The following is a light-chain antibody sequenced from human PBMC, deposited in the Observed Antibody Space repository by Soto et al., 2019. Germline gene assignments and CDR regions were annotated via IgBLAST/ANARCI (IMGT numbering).Light chain of an antibody. J-gene: IGLJ2*01. CDR3: MLYMGSGTVV. Sequence: QTVVTQEPSFSVSPGGTVTLTCGLSSGSVSTSYYPSWYQQTPGPAPRTLIYSTNTRSSGVPDRFSGSILGNKAALTITGAQADDESDYYCMLYMGSGTVVFGGGTKLTDL. V-gene: IGLV8-61*01. CDR2: STN. CDR1: SGSVSTSYY.